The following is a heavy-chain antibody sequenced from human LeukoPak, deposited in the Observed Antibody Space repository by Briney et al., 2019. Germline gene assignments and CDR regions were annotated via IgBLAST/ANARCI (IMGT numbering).Heavy chain of an antibody. Sequence: SVKVSCKASGGTFSSYAISWVRQAPGQGLEWMGGIMPMFGTANYAQEFQGRVTITADESTSTAYMELSSLRSEDTAVYYCARDLPRYCSRTSCSAYNWFDPWGQGTLVTVSS. CDR3: ARDLPRYCSRTSCSAYNWFDP. J-gene: IGHJ5*02. CDR1: GGTFSSYA. V-gene: IGHV1-69*13. D-gene: IGHD2-2*01. CDR2: IMPMFGTA.